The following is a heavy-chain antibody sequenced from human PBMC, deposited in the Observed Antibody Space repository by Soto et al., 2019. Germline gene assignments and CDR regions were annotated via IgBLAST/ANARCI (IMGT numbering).Heavy chain of an antibody. CDR2: ISSSSSTI. Sequence: GGSLRLSCAASGFTFSTYSMNWVRQAPGKGLEWVSYISSSSSTIFYTDSVKGRFTVSRDNAKNSLYLQMNSLRAEDTAFYYCERGASLNFDYWGQGTLVTVSS. CDR1: GFTFSTYS. V-gene: IGHV3-48*01. J-gene: IGHJ4*02. D-gene: IGHD1-26*01. CDR3: ERGASLNFDY.